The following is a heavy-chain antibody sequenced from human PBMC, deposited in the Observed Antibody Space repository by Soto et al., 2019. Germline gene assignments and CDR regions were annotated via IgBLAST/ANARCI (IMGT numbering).Heavy chain of an antibody. CDR1: GFTFTSYA. D-gene: IGHD1-1*01. Sequence: GSLRLCCPASGFTFTSYAMSWVRQAPWKWMEWFSAISGSGGSTYYADSVKGRLTISRDNSKNTLYLQMNSLRAEATAVYYRAQDLFAFTGTTAHDDFDIWGQGTMVGVSS. CDR3: AQDLFAFTGTTAHDDFDI. CDR2: ISGSGGST. J-gene: IGHJ3*02. V-gene: IGHV3-23*01.